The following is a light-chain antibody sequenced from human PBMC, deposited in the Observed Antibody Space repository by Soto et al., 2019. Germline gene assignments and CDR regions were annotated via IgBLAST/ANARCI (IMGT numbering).Light chain of an antibody. CDR1: QSISSS. Sequence: DIHMTQSPSSLSASVGDRVTITCRASQSISSSLNWYQQKPGKAPKLLIYSASTLQSGVPSRFRGSGSGTDFTLTISSLPPEDFATYYCQQLNSYPITFGQGTRLEN. V-gene: IGKV1-39*01. CDR2: SAS. J-gene: IGKJ5*01. CDR3: QQLNSYPIT.